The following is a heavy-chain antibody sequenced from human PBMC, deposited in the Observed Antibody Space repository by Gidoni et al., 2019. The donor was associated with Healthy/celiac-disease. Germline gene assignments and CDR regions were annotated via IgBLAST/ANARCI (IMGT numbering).Heavy chain of an antibody. V-gene: IGHV3-15*01. D-gene: IGHD2-21*01. CDR1: GFTFSNAW. Sequence: EVQLVESGGGLVKPGGSLRLPCAASGFTFSNAWMSWVRQAPGKGLEWVGRIKSKTDGGTTDYAAPVKGRFTISRDDSKNTLYLQMNSLKTEDTAVYYPVFCGGDCYSPDYWGQGTLVTVSS. CDR2: IKSKTDGGTT. J-gene: IGHJ4*02. CDR3: VFCGGDCYSPDY.